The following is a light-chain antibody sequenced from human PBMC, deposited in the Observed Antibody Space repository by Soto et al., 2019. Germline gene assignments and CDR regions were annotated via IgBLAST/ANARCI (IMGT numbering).Light chain of an antibody. CDR3: QQYGSSPRIT. Sequence: EIVLTQSPGTLSLSPGKRATLSCRASQSISSSYLAWYQQKPGQAPRLLLYGASARATGVPARFSGSGSGTQFTLTISSLQSEDFAVYYCQQYGSSPRITFGPGTKVDIK. CDR1: QSISSSY. V-gene: IGKV3-20*01. J-gene: IGKJ3*01. CDR2: GAS.